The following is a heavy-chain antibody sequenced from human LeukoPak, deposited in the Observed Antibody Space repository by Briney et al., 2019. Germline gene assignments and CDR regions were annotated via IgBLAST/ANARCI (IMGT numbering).Heavy chain of an antibody. CDR2: ISSSSSYI. CDR3: ARDMAHAMVPAAPY. D-gene: IGHD2-2*01. V-gene: IGHV3-21*01. J-gene: IGHJ4*02. CDR1: GFTFSSYS. Sequence: TGGSLRLSCAASGFTFSSYSMNWVRQAPGKGLEWVSSISSSSSYIYYADSVKGRFTISRDNAKNSLYLQMNSLRAEDTAVYYCARDMAHAMVPAAPYWGQGTLVTVSS.